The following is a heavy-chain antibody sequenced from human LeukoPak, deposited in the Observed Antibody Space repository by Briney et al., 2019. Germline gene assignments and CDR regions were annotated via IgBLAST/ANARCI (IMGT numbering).Heavy chain of an antibody. CDR2: IQYDGIQK. D-gene: IGHD2-21*01. J-gene: IGHJ3*02. Sequence: GGSLRLSCAASGFNFRTSGMHWVRQAPGKGLEWVAFIQYDGIQKFYADSVKGRFTISRDNPRNMVSLQMNSLRTEDTAIYFCAREGSTLVIHAFDIWGQGTMVTASS. V-gene: IGHV3-30*02. CDR1: GFNFRTSG. CDR3: AREGSTLVIHAFDI.